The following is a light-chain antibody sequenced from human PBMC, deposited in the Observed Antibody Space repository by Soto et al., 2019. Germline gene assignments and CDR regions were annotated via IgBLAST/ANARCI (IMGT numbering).Light chain of an antibody. Sequence: VMTQSPATLSVSPGERATLSCRASQNLRSSLAWYQQKPGQAPRLLIYGASTRATGIPARFSGSGSGTEFTLTISSLQSEDFAVYYCQQYSSSPITFGQGTRLEIK. CDR3: QQYSSSPIT. CDR2: GAS. J-gene: IGKJ5*01. V-gene: IGKV3-15*01. CDR1: QNLRSS.